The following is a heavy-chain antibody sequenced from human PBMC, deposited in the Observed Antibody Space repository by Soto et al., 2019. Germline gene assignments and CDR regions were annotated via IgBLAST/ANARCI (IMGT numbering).Heavy chain of an antibody. D-gene: IGHD2-15*01. CDR3: ARYCSGGSCYSGVDY. CDR2: IWYDGSNK. V-gene: IGHV3-33*01. J-gene: IGHJ4*02. Sequence: QVQLVESGGGVVQPGRSLRLSCAASGFTFSSYGMYWVRQAPGKGLEWVAVIWYDGSNKHYADPVKGRFSISRDNSKNTLYLQMNSLRAEDTAVYYCARYCSGGSCYSGVDYWGQGTLVTVSS. CDR1: GFTFSSYG.